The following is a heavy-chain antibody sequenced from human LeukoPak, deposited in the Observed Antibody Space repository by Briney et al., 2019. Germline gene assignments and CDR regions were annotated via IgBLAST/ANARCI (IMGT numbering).Heavy chain of an antibody. J-gene: IGHJ4*02. D-gene: IGHD3-16*01. CDR1: GGTFSSYA. Sequence: SVKVSCKASGGTFSSYAISWVRQAPGQGLEWMGRIIPILGIANYAQKFQGRVTITADKSTSTAYMELSSLRSEDTAVYYCARGIVITFGGVIEYYFDYWGQGTLVTVSS. V-gene: IGHV1-69*04. CDR3: ARGIVITFGGVIEYYFDY. CDR2: IIPILGIA.